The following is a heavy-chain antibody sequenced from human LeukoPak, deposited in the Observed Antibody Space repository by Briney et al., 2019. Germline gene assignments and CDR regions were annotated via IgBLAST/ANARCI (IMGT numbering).Heavy chain of an antibody. CDR3: ARDAQRGFDYSNSLQF. Sequence: GGSLRLSCAAAGFIFNHSGMHWVRQAPGKGLEWVAVIWSDGTNQFYADSVKGRFTISRDDSGNTVYLQMNSLRPEDTGVYYCARDAQRGFDYSNSLQFWGQGTPVIVST. CDR1: GFIFNHSG. V-gene: IGHV3-33*01. CDR2: IWSDGTNQ. D-gene: IGHD4-11*01. J-gene: IGHJ4*02.